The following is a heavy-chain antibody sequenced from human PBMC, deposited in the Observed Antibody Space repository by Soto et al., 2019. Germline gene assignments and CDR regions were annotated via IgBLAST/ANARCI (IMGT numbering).Heavy chain of an antibody. J-gene: IGHJ4*02. CDR2: IYYSGST. Sequence: PSETLSLTCTVSGGSITSSSYYWGWIRQPPGKGLEWIGSIYYSGSTNYNPSLKSRVTISVDTSKNQFSLKLSSVTAADTAVYYCARAGSYYDSSGYYPQTSRLDYWGQGTQVTVSS. CDR3: ARAGSYYDSSGYYPQTSRLDY. CDR1: GGSITSSSYY. D-gene: IGHD3-22*01. V-gene: IGHV4-39*07.